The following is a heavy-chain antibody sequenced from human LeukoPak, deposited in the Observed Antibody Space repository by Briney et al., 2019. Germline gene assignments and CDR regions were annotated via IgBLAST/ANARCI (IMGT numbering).Heavy chain of an antibody. CDR3: ASSGRGHYYFDY. D-gene: IGHD3-3*01. Sequence: GGSLRLSCAASAFTLSSYWMHWVRQVPGKGLVWVSHINSDGSTTGCVDSVKGRFTISRDNSKNTLYLQMNSLRGEDTAVYYCASSGRGHYYFDYWGQGALVTVSS. J-gene: IGHJ4*02. CDR1: AFTLSSYW. CDR2: INSDGSTT. V-gene: IGHV3-74*01.